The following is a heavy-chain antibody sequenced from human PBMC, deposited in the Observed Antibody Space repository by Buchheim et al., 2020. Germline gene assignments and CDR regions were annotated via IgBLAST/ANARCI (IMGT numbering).Heavy chain of an antibody. J-gene: IGHJ4*02. CDR1: GYTFTSYY. CDR2: INPSGGST. D-gene: IGHD3-9*01. V-gene: IGHV1-46*01. CDR3: RRPCDGMTGVWGY. Sequence: QVQLVQSGAEVKKPGASVKVSCKASGYTFTSYYMHWVRQAPGQGLEWMGIINPSGGSTSYAQKFQGRVTMTRDTSTSTVYMGLGSLRAEDTAVYCWRRPCDGMTGVWGYWGQGTL.